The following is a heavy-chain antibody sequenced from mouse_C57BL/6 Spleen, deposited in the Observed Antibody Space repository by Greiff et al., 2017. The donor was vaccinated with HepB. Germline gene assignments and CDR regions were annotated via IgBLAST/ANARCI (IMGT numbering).Heavy chain of an antibody. Sequence: VQLQQSGAELVKPGASVKMSCKASGYTFTSYWITWVKQRPGQGLEWIGDIYPGSGSTNYNEKFKSKATLTVDTSSSTAYMQLSSLTSEDSAVYYCARGDYDGSSYWYFDVWGTGTTVTVSS. V-gene: IGHV1-55*01. J-gene: IGHJ1*03. CDR1: GYTFTSYW. CDR2: IYPGSGST. D-gene: IGHD1-1*01. CDR3: ARGDYDGSSYWYFDV.